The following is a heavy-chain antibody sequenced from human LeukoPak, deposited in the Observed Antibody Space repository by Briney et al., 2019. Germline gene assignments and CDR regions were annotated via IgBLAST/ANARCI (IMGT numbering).Heavy chain of an antibody. CDR1: GFTLDDYG. D-gene: IGHD1-7*01. V-gene: IGHV3-20*04. CDR3: AGGGLYSWNYEGTAYFDY. Sequence: GRSLRLSCAVSGFTLDDYGMSWVRQAPGKGLEWVSGINWNGGRTAYADSVKGRFTISRDNAKNSVYLQMNSLRAEGTALYYCAGGGLYSWNYEGTAYFDYWGQGTLVTVSS. CDR2: INWNGGRT. J-gene: IGHJ4*02.